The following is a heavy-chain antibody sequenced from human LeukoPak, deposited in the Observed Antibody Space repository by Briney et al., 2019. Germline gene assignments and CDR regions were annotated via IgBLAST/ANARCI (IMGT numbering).Heavy chain of an antibody. D-gene: IGHD5-12*01. CDR2: ISSSSSYI. Sequence: GSLRLSCAASGFTFSSYSMNWVRQAPGKGLEWVSSISSSSSYIYYADSVKGRFTISRDNAKNSLYLQMNSLRAEDTAVYYCARDAGGYDSGYYYYYYYMDVWGKGTTVTISS. CDR1: GFTFSSYS. J-gene: IGHJ6*03. CDR3: ARDAGGYDSGYYYYYYYMDV. V-gene: IGHV3-21*01.